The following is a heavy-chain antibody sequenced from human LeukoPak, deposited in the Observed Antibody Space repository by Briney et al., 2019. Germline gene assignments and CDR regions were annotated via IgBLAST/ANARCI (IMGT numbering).Heavy chain of an antibody. CDR3: ARNFGDY. CDR2: IYSSGNT. D-gene: IGHD3-16*01. J-gene: IGHJ4*02. V-gene: IGHV4-4*07. CDR1: GGSISDFY. Sequence: SETLSLTCSVSGGSISDFYWSWIRQPAGKGLEWIGRIYSSGNTNYNPSLKSRVTMSLDASKNQFSLKLSSVTAADTAVYYCARNFGDYWGQGTLVTVSS.